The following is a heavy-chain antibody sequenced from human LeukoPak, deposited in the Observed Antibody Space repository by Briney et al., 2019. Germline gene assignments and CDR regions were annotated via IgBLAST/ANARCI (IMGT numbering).Heavy chain of an antibody. CDR3: AKDRRSGGWHFDY. J-gene: IGHJ4*02. D-gene: IGHD6-19*01. CDR2: ISGSGGST. Sequence: QTGGSLRLSCAASGFTFSSYVMSWVRQAPGKGLEWVSAISGSGGSTYYADSVKGRFTISRDNSKNTLYLQMNSLRAEDTAVYYCAKDRRSGGWHFDYWGQGTLVTVSS. CDR1: GFTFSSYV. V-gene: IGHV3-23*01.